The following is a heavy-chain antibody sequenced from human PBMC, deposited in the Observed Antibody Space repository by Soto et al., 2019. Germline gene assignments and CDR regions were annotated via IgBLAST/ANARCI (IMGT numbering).Heavy chain of an antibody. CDR1: GGSISSGGYY. D-gene: IGHD6-13*01. J-gene: IGHJ5*02. CDR3: ARDQRSWYNGFDP. CDR2: IYYSGST. V-gene: IGHV4-31*03. Sequence: SETLSLTCTVSGGSISSGGYYWSWIRQHPGKGLEWIGYIYYSGSTYYNPSLKSRVTISVDTSKNQFSLKLSSVTAADTAVYYCARDQRSWYNGFDPWGQGTLVTVSS.